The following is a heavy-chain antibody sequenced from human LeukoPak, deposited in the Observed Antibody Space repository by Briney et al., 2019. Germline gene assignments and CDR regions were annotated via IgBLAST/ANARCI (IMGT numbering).Heavy chain of an antibody. CDR2: TSYDGSNK. CDR3: ARDSALLWFGECYY. D-gene: IGHD3-10*01. Sequence: GGSLRLSCAASGFTFSSYAMHWVRQAPGKGLEWVAVTSYDGSNKYYADSVKGRFTISRDNSKNTLYLQMNSLRAEDTAVYYCARDSALLWFGECYYWGQGTLVTVSS. CDR1: GFTFSSYA. V-gene: IGHV3-30-3*01. J-gene: IGHJ4*02.